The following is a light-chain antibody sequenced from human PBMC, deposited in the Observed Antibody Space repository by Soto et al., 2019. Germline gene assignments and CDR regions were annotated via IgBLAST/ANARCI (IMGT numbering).Light chain of an antibody. J-gene: IGLJ1*01. CDR2: VNT. CDR3: QSYDSTLAGFV. V-gene: IGLV1-40*01. CDR1: SSNIGARFD. Sequence: QSVLTQPPSVSAAPGQRVTISCTGSSSNIGARFDVHWYRHLPGTAPKLLISVNTNGPSGVADRFSGSKSGTSASLAIAGLRAEDEADYYCQSYDSTLAGFVFGTGTKVTV.